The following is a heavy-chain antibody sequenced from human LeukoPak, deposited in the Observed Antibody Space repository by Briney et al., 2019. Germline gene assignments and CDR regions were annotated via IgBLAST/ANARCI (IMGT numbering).Heavy chain of an antibody. J-gene: IGHJ6*02. CDR1: GFTFSSYE. CDR3: ARISCTGGSCRPYSYYDMDV. V-gene: IGHV3-33*08. D-gene: IGHD2-15*01. CDR2: IWYDGSNK. Sequence: GGSLRLSCAASGFTFSSYEMNWVRQAPGKGLEWVAVIWYDGSNKYYADSVKGRFTISRDNSKSTLYLQLNSLRAEDTAVYYCARISCTGGSCRPYSYYDMDVWGQGTTVTVS.